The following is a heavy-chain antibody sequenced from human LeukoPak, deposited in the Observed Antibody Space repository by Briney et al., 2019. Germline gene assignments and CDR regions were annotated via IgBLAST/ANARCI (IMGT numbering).Heavy chain of an antibody. J-gene: IGHJ4*02. Sequence: GGSLRLSCAASGLTFSSDWMHWVRHVPGKGLVWVSRINSDASTINYADSVKGRFTISRDNAKNTLYLQMNNLRAEDTAVYYCAREDCTIGAVCSSLLDHWGRGTLVTVSS. CDR2: INSDASTI. CDR3: AREDCTIGAVCSSLLDH. CDR1: GLTFSSDW. V-gene: IGHV3-74*01. D-gene: IGHD2-8*01.